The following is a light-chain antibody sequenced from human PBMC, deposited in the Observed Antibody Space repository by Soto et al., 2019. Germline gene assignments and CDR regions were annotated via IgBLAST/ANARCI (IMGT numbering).Light chain of an antibody. J-gene: IGLJ2*01. Sequence: QSALTQPASVSGSPGQSITISCTGTSSDVGAYNYVSWYQQHPGKAPKLRICDVRYRPSGVSNRYSGSKSGNTAALTISGLQCADEADYYCNSYTSSGSVVFGGGTQLTVL. CDR1: SSDVGAYNY. CDR2: DVR. CDR3: NSYTSSGSVV. V-gene: IGLV2-14*03.